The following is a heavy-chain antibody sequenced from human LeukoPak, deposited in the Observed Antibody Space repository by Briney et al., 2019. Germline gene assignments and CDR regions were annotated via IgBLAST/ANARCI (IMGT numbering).Heavy chain of an antibody. V-gene: IGHV4-34*01. Sequence: NPSETLSLTCAVYGGSFSGSYWSWIRQPPGKGLEWIGEINLSGSTNYNPSLKSRVTISVDTSKNQFSLKLSSVTAADTAMYYCARGRFYDGSGYYYGGYFDYWGQGTLVTVSS. J-gene: IGHJ4*02. CDR1: GGSFSGSY. CDR2: INLSGST. D-gene: IGHD3-22*01. CDR3: ARGRFYDGSGYYYGGYFDY.